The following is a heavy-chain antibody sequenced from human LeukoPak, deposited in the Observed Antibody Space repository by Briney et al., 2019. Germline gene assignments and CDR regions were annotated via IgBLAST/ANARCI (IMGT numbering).Heavy chain of an antibody. J-gene: IGHJ6*03. CDR3: ARVSQLLIGDPSGYYMDV. CDR1: GGTFSSYA. D-gene: IGHD2-2*01. Sequence: ASVKVSCKASGGTFSSYAISWVRQAPGQGLEWMGGIIPIFGTANYAQKFQGRVTITADESTSTAYMELSSLRSEDTAVYYCARVSQLLIGDPSGYYMDVWGKGTTVTISS. CDR2: IIPIFGTA. V-gene: IGHV1-69*13.